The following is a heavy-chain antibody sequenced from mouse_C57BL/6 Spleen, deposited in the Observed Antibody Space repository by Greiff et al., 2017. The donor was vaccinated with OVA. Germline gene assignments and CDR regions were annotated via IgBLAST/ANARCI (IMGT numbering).Heavy chain of an antibody. CDR1: GFTFSSYG. Sequence: EVKVEESGGGLVKPGGSLKLSCAASGFTFSSYGMSWVRQTPDKRLEWVATISSGGSYTYYPDSVKGRFTISRDNAKNTLYLQMSSLKSEDTAMYYCATLYYYGSSYYFDYWGQGTTLTVSS. D-gene: IGHD1-1*01. J-gene: IGHJ2*01. CDR3: ATLYYYGSSYYFDY. V-gene: IGHV5-6*03. CDR2: ISSGGSYT.